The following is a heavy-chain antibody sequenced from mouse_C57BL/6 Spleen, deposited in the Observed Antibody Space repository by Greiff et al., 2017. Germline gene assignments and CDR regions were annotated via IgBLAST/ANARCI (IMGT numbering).Heavy chain of an antibody. J-gene: IGHJ1*03. D-gene: IGHD1-1*01. CDR3: TKGGLRWYFDV. CDR1: GYTFTDYE. V-gene: IGHV1-15*01. CDR2: IDPETGGT. Sequence: QVQLQQSGAELVRPGASVTLSCKASGYTFTDYEMHWVKQTPVHGLEWIGAIDPETGGTAYNQKFKGKAILTADKSSSTAYMELRSLTSEDSAVYYCTKGGLRWYFDVWGTGTTVTVSS.